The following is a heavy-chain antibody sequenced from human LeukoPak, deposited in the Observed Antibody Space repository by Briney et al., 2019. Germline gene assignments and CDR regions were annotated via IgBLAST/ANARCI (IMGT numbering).Heavy chain of an antibody. CDR2: INAGNGNT. D-gene: IGHD2-2*01. V-gene: IGHV1-3*01. J-gene: IGHJ3*02. CDR1: GYTFTSYA. CDR3: ARGPDCSSTSCYAGDASDI. Sequence: GASVKVSCKASGYTFTSYAMHWVRQAPGQRLEWMGWINAGNGNTKYSQKFQGRVTITRDTSASTAYMELSSLRSEDTAVYYCARGPDCSSTSCYAGDASDIWGQGTMVTVSS.